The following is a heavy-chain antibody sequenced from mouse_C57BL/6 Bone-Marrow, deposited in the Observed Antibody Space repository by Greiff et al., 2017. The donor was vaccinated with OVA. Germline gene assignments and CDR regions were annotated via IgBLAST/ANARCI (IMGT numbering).Heavy chain of an antibody. CDR2: IYPRSGNT. Sequence: QVQLKESGAELARPGASVKLSCKASGYTFTSYGISWVKQRTGQGLEWIGEIYPRSGNTYYNEKFKGKATLTADKSSSTAYMELRSLTSEVSAVYFCARMGLYAMDYWGQGTSVTVSS. CDR1: GYTFTSYG. V-gene: IGHV1-81*01. D-gene: IGHD3-1*01. J-gene: IGHJ4*01. CDR3: ARMGLYAMDY.